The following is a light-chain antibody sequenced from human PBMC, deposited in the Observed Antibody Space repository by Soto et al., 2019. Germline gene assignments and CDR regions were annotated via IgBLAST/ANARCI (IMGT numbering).Light chain of an antibody. CDR2: DVS. CDR3: SSYTSSSTLL. CDR1: STDVGSYNY. V-gene: IGLV2-14*01. Sequence: QSVLTQPASVSGSPGQWVTISCSGTSTDVGSYNYVSWYQQHPDRAPKLMIYDVSNRPSGVSNRFSGSKSGNTASLTITGLQAEDAADYYRSSYTSSSTLLFGGGTKLTVL. J-gene: IGLJ2*01.